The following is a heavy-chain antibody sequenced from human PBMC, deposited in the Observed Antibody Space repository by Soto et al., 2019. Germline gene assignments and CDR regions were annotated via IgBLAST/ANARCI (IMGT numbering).Heavy chain of an antibody. CDR3: ARMGRFDILTGYYVDY. D-gene: IGHD3-9*01. Sequence: GSGPTLVNPTETLTLTCTVSGFSLSNARMGVSWIRQPPGKALEWLAHIFSNDEKSYSTSLKSRLTISKDTSKSQVVLTMTNMDPVDTATYYCARMGRFDILTGYYVDYWGQGTLVTVSS. CDR1: GFSLSNARMG. CDR2: IFSNDEK. V-gene: IGHV2-26*01. J-gene: IGHJ4*02.